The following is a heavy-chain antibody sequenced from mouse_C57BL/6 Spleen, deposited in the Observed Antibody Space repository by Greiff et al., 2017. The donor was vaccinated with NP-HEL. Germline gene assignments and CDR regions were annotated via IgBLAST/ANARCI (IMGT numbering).Heavy chain of an antibody. J-gene: IGHJ2*01. CDR3: ASEGDGYYGYFDY. CDR1: GYAFSSSW. D-gene: IGHD2-3*01. V-gene: IGHV1-82*01. Sequence: QVQLQQSGPELVKPGASVKISCKASGYAFSSSWMNWVKQRPGKGLEWIGRIYPGDGDTNYNGKFKGKATLTADKSSSTAYMQLSSLTSEDSAVYFCASEGDGYYGYFDYWGQGTTLTVAS. CDR2: IYPGDGDT.